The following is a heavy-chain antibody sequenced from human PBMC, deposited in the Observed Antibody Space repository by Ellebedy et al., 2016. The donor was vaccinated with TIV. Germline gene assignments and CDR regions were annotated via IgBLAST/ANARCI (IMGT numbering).Heavy chain of an antibody. CDR2: ISVNTGKT. V-gene: IGHV1-18*01. J-gene: IGHJ4*02. CDR1: GYSFASHG. Sequence: AASVQVSCKASGYSFASHGISWVRQAPGQGPAWMGAISVNTGKTDYAQKLQGRVTMTTDTSTNTAYMELRSLRSDDTGIYYCATTATFVAGCRADYWGQGTLVTVSS. D-gene: IGHD1-1*01. CDR3: ATTATFVAGCRADY.